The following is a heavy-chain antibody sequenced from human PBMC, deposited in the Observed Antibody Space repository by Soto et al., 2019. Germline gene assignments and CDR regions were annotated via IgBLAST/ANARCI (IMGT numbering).Heavy chain of an antibody. V-gene: IGHV1-18*01. D-gene: IGHD6-13*01. CDR2: ISAYNGNT. CDR3: ARDGHRDISSWTRTNYYYYGMDV. CDR1: GYTFTSYG. Sequence: QVQLVQSGAEVKKPGASVKVSCKASGYTFTSYGISWVRQAPGQGLEWMGWISAYNGNTNYAQKLQGRVTMTTDTYTSTAYIELRILRSDDTDVYYCARDGHRDISSWTRTNYYYYGMDVWGQGTTVTVSS. J-gene: IGHJ6*02.